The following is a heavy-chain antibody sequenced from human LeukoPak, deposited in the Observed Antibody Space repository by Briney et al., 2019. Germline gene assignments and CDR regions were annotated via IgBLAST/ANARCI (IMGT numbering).Heavy chain of an antibody. CDR1: GGSFSGHY. J-gene: IGHJ3*02. CDR2: INHSGST. Sequence: SETLSLTCAVYGGSFSGHYWSWIRQPPGKGLEWIGEINHSGSTNYSPSLNTGVTISVDTSKNQFSLKLNSVTAADTAVYYCARDALLSDQLLYDAFDIWGQGTMVTVSS. CDR3: ARDALLSDQLLYDAFDI. V-gene: IGHV4-34*01. D-gene: IGHD2-2*01.